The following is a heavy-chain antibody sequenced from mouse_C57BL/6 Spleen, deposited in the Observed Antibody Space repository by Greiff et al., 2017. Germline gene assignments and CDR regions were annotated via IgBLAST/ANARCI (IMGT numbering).Heavy chain of an antibody. Sequence: EVQLQQSGPELVKPGASVKMSCKASGYTFTDYNMHWVKQSHGKSLEWIGYINPNNGGTSYNQKFKGKATLTVNTSSSTAYMELRSLTSEDSAVYYCAFNLLLRYPFAYWGQGTLVTVSA. CDR2: INPNNGGT. CDR1: GYTFTDYN. V-gene: IGHV1-22*01. CDR3: AFNLLLRYPFAY. D-gene: IGHD1-1*01. J-gene: IGHJ3*01.